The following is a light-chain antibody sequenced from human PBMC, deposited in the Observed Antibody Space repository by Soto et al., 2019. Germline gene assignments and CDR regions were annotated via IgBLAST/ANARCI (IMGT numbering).Light chain of an antibody. CDR1: QTIGSW. Sequence: DIQMTQSPSTLSASVGDSVIITCRASQTIGSWLAWYQQKPGKVPKLLIHKASSLESGVSSRFSGSGSGTELTLTIRSLQPDDFATYYCQQYSSLSAFGPGTKVDIK. V-gene: IGKV1-5*03. J-gene: IGKJ3*01. CDR2: KAS. CDR3: QQYSSLSA.